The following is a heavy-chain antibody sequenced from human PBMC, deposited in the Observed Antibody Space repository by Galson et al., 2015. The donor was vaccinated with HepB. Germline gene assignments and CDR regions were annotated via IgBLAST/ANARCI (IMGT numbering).Heavy chain of an antibody. Sequence: SVKVSCKVSGYTLSELSMHWVRQAPGKGLEWMGGFDPEGGETIYAQKFQGRVTMTEDTSTDTAYMELSSLRSEDTAVYYCARVIWGAVAGTYYNGVAFDVWGQGTMVTVSS. J-gene: IGHJ3*01. CDR2: FDPEGGET. CDR1: GYTLSELS. CDR3: ARVIWGAVAGTYYNGVAFDV. D-gene: IGHD3-10*01. V-gene: IGHV1-24*01.